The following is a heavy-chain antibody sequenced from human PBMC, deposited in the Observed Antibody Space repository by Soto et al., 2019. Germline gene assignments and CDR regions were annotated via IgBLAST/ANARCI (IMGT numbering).Heavy chain of an antibody. CDR1: GGSVRSGSYY. V-gene: IGHV4-61*01. CDR2: IYYSGST. CDR3: ARDWWYRSGLFDY. J-gene: IGHJ4*02. Sequence: QVQLQESGPGLVKPSETLSLTCTVSGGSVRSGSYYWSWIRQPPGKGLEWIGYIYYSGSTNYNPSLKSRVTISVDTSKNQFSLKLSSVTAADTAVYYCARDWWYRSGLFDYWGQGTLVTVSS. D-gene: IGHD2-15*01.